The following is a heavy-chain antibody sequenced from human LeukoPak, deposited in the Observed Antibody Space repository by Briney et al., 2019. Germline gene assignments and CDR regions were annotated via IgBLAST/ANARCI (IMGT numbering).Heavy chain of an antibody. V-gene: IGHV1-8*01. CDR3: ARDQYYDSKGWFDP. Sequence: ASVKVSFKASGYTFTIYYMHWVRQAPGQGLEWMGWMNPNSGNTGYAQKLQGRVTMTTDTSTSTAYMELRSLRSDDTAVYYCARDQYYDSKGWFDPWGQGTLVTVSS. D-gene: IGHD3-22*01. CDR1: GYTFTIYY. J-gene: IGHJ5*02. CDR2: MNPNSGNT.